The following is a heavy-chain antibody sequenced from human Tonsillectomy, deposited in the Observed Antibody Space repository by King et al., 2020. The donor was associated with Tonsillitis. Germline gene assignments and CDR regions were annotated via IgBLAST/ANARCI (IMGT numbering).Heavy chain of an antibody. CDR1: GFTFSSYA. CDR2: IYSGGSST. Sequence: VQLVESGGGLVQPGGSLRLSCAASGFTFSSYAMSWVRQAPGKGLEWVSVIYSGGSSTYYADSVKGRFTISRDNSKNTLYLQMNSLRAEDTAVYYCAKDMYYDIVTGYSAFDIWGQGTMVTVSS. CDR3: AKDMYYDIVTGYSAFDI. J-gene: IGHJ3*02. D-gene: IGHD3-9*01. V-gene: IGHV3-23*03.